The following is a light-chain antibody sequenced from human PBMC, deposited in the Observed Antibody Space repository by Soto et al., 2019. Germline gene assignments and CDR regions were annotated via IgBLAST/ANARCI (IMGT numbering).Light chain of an antibody. CDR1: QSLLYNNTYNY. V-gene: IGKV2-28*01. J-gene: IGKJ5*01. Sequence: DVVLIQSPLSLPVTPGEPASISCRSSQSLLYNNTYNYLDWYVQKPGQSPQLLIYFGSNRAPGVPDRFSGSGSGTDFTLKINRVEAEDVGTYYCMQALQSLTFGQGTRLEI. CDR2: FGS. CDR3: MQALQSLT.